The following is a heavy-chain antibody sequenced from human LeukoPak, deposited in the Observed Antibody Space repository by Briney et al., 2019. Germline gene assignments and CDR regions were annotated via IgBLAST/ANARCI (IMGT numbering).Heavy chain of an antibody. D-gene: IGHD6-13*01. V-gene: IGHV1-18*01. J-gene: IGHJ4*02. CDR2: ISAYNGNT. Sequence: GASVKVSCKASGYTFTSYGISWVRQAPGQGLEWMGWISAYNGNTNYAQKFQGRVTITADKSTSTAYMEPSSLRSEDTAVYYCARSTNEQQPAELDYWGQGTLVTVSS. CDR1: GYTFTSYG. CDR3: ARSTNEQQPAELDY.